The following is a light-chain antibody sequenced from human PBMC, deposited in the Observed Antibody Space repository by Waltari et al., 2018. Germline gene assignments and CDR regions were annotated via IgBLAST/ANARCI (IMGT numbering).Light chain of an antibody. CDR3: AAWHGSLSAWV. CDR1: RSVMVNST. Sequence: SVLPQPSSSPGPPRQAVTIPCFRCRSVMVNSTLYWYQHPPGTAPKLLIYCNDRRPSGVPDRFSASKSGTSVTLIISGLRSEDEADYYCAAWHGSLSAWVFGGGTKLTVL. V-gene: IGLV1-47*01. J-gene: IGLJ3*02. CDR2: CND.